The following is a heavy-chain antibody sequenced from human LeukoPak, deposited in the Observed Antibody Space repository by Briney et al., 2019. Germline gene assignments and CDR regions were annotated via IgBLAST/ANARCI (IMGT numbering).Heavy chain of an antibody. CDR1: GYTFTSYG. CDR3: ARDLRVWGSYRSLYY. V-gene: IGHV1-18*01. Sequence: ASVKVSCKASGYTFTSYGISWVRQAPGQGLEWMGWISAYNGNTNYAQKLQGRVTMTTDTSTSTAYMELRSLRSDDTAVYYCARDLRVWGSYRSLYYWGQGTLVTVSS. D-gene: IGHD3-16*02. J-gene: IGHJ4*02. CDR2: ISAYNGNT.